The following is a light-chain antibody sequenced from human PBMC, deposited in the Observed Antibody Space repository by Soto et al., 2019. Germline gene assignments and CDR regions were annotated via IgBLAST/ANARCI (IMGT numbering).Light chain of an antibody. CDR2: GAS. J-gene: IGKJ1*01. Sequence: IVMTQSPSTLSVYPGERATLSCRASQSVSRHLTWYQQKPGQGPRVLIYGASSRATGIPDRLSGRGFGTDFTLTISRLEPEDFAVYYCQHSGDFRWTFGQGTKVAIK. CDR3: QHSGDFRWT. CDR1: QSVSRH. V-gene: IGKV3D-15*01.